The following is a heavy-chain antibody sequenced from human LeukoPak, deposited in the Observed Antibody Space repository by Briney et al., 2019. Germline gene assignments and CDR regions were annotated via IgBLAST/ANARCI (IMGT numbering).Heavy chain of an antibody. CDR2: INHSGST. CDR3: ARGPYGFPY. Sequence: SETLSLTCAVYGGSFSGYYWSWIRQPPGKGLEWIGEINHSGSTNYNPSLKSRVTISVDTSKNQFSLKLSSVTAADTAVYYCARGPYGFPYGGQGTLVTVSS. J-gene: IGHJ4*02. D-gene: IGHD4-17*01. V-gene: IGHV4-34*01. CDR1: GGSFSGYY.